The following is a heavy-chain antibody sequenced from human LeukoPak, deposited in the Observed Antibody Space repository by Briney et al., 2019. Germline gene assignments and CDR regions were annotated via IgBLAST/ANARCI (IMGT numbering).Heavy chain of an antibody. D-gene: IGHD3-22*01. Sequence: ASVKVSCKTSGYTFTSYDINWVRQATGQALEWMGGMDGSSGKTAYAQKFLGRVTITRNTSISTAYMELSSLKSDATVVYYCARLYYYASSGYDALDIWGQGTMVTVSS. CDR3: ARLYYYASSGYDALDI. J-gene: IGHJ3*02. CDR1: GYTFTSYD. CDR2: MDGSSGKT. V-gene: IGHV1-8*03.